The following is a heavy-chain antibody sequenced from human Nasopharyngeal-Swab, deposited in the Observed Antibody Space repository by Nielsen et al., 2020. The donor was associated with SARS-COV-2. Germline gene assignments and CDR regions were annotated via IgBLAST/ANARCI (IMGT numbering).Heavy chain of an antibody. J-gene: IGHJ6*02. CDR3: ARDTCNNNWYACYDYGMDV. CDR1: GFSFSSYA. V-gene: IGHV3-30-3*01. CDR2: ISYDGSNK. D-gene: IGHD1-1*01. Sequence: GGSLRLSCAASGFSFSSYAMYWVRQAPGKGLEWVTLISYDGSNKHYADSVKGRFTISRDNSKNTLYLQMNSLRVEDTAVYYCARDTCNNNWYACYDYGMDVWGQGTTVTVSS.